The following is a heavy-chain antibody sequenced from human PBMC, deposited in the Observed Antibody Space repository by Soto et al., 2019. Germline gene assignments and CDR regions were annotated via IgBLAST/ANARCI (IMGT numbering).Heavy chain of an antibody. V-gene: IGHV3-48*03. D-gene: IGHD6-19*01. CDR1: GFTFSSYE. CDR2: ISSSGSTI. CDR3: ARDRTRYSSGWYALDY. J-gene: IGHJ4*02. Sequence: GSLRLSCAASGFTFSSYEMNWVRQAPGKGLEWVSYISSSGSTIYYADSVKGRFTISRDNAKNSLYLQMNSLRAEDTAVYYCARDRTRYSSGWYALDYWGQGTLVTVSS.